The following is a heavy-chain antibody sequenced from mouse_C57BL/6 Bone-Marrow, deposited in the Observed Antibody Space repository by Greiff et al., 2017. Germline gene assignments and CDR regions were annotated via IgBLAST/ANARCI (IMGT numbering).Heavy chain of an antibody. CDR3: ASPFYYDYDFYAMDY. V-gene: IGHV1-55*01. D-gene: IGHD2-4*01. CDR2: IYPGSGST. J-gene: IGHJ4*01. CDR1: GYTFTSYW. Sequence: VQLQQPGAELVKPGASVKMSCKASGYTFTSYWITWVKQRPGQGLEWIGDIYPGSGSTNYNEKFKSKATLTVDTSSSTAYMQLSSLTSEDSAVYYCASPFYYDYDFYAMDYWGQGTSVTVSS.